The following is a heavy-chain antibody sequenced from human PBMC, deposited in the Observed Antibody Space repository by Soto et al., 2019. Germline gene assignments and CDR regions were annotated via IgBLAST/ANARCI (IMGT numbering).Heavy chain of an antibody. V-gene: IGHV1-46*01. Sequence: ASVKVSCKASRYTFTNFYIHWLRQAPGQGLEWMGIINPSGGSTTYPQKFHGRVAMTRDTSTSTVHMELITLRSEDTAVYYCARSQVGRPLYVWGTGTTVTVSS. CDR1: RYTFTNFY. CDR3: ARSQVGRPLYV. D-gene: IGHD1-26*01. J-gene: IGHJ6*04. CDR2: INPSGGST.